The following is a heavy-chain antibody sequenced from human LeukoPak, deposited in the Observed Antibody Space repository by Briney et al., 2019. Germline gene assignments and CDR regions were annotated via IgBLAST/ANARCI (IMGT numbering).Heavy chain of an antibody. CDR2: IIPILGIA. J-gene: IGHJ6*03. D-gene: IGHD5-12*01. CDR1: GGTFSSYT. V-gene: IGHV1-69*02. Sequence: GASVKVSCKASGGTFSSYTISWVRQAPGQGLEWMGRIIPILGIANYAQKFQGRVTITADKSTSTAYMELSSLRSEDTAVYYCASTGYSGYDYRDSYYYYYMDVWGKGTTVTVSS. CDR3: ASTGYSGYDYRDSYYYYYMDV.